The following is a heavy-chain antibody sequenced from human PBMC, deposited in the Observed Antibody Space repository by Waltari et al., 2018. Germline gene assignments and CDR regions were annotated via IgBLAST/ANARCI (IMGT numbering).Heavy chain of an antibody. V-gene: IGHV4-59*01. CDR2: IYYNGEA. Sequence: QVQLQESGPRLVNPSETLSLTCTVSGGSISNSYWSWIRQPPGKGLEWVAYIYYNGEASYNPSLKSRVTISADTAKNQFSLRVTSLTAADTAVYYCAKGGGAVTVYENWGQGTLVSVSS. CDR1: GGSISNSY. CDR3: AKGGGAVTVYEN. D-gene: IGHD4-17*01. J-gene: IGHJ4*02.